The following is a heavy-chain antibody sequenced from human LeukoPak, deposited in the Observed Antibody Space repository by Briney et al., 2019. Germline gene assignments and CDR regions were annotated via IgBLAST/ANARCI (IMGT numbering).Heavy chain of an antibody. CDR3: ARDLGYCSGGSCLGDYYYYGMDV. V-gene: IGHV3-30-3*01. D-gene: IGHD2-15*01. CDR1: GFTFSSYA. CDR2: ISYDGSNK. J-gene: IGHJ6*02. Sequence: GGSLRLSCAASGFTFSSYAMHWVRQAPGKGLEWVAVISYDGSNKYYADSVKGRFTISRDNSKNTLYLQMNSLRAEDTAVYYCARDLGYCSGGSCLGDYYYYGMDVWGQGTTVTVSS.